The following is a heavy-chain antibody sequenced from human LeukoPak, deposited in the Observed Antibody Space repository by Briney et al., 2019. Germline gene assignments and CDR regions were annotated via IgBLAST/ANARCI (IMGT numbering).Heavy chain of an antibody. CDR2: INHSGST. D-gene: IGHD3-9*01. CDR3: ATGGDILTGYYSDAFDI. Sequence: PSETLSLTCAVYGGSFSGYYWSWIRQPPGKGLEWIGVINHSGSTNYNPSLKSRVTISVDTSKNQFSLKLSSVTAADTAVYYCATGGDILTGYYSDAFDIWGQGTMVTVSS. V-gene: IGHV4-34*01. J-gene: IGHJ3*02. CDR1: GGSFSGYY.